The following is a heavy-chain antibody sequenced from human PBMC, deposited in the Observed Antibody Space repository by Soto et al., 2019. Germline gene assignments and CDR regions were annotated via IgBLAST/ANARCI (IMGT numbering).Heavy chain of an antibody. D-gene: IGHD2-2*01. CDR3: ARRGTTSSAHHFDH. V-gene: IGHV3-11*01. Sequence: QGQLVESGGGLVKPGGSLRLSCAASGFTFSGYNMSWIRQAPGKGLEWVSYITSSGSNTFDAESVKGRLTISRDNTMNLLYLQMHSLSAEDTAVYYCARRGTTSSAHHFDHWGQGTLVTVSS. CDR1: GFTFSGYN. CDR2: ITSSGSNT. J-gene: IGHJ4*02.